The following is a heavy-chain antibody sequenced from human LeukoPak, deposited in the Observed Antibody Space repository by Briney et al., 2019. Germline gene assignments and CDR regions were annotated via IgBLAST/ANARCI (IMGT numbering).Heavy chain of an antibody. Sequence: GGSLRLSCAASGFTFSSYGMHWVRQAPGKGLEWVAFIRYDGSNKYYADSVKGRFTISRDNSKNTLYLQMNSLRAEDTAVYYCAKRDFGNYYDSSGYYFDYWGQGTLVTVSS. CDR1: GFTFSSYG. J-gene: IGHJ4*02. CDR3: AKRDFGNYYDSSGYYFDY. V-gene: IGHV3-30*02. CDR2: IRYDGSNK. D-gene: IGHD3-22*01.